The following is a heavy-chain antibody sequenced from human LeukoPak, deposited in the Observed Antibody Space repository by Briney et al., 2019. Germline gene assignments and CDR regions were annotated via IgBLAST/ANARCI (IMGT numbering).Heavy chain of an antibody. CDR2: ISYDGSNK. Sequence: PGGSLRLSCAVSGITLSNYGMSWVRQAPGKGLEWVAVISYDGSNKYYADSVKGRFTISRDNSKNTLYLQMNSLRAEDTAVYYCAKDQGGSSWYYYYYGMDVWGQGTTVTVSS. V-gene: IGHV3-30*18. CDR3: AKDQGGSSWYYYYYGMDV. J-gene: IGHJ6*02. D-gene: IGHD6-13*01. CDR1: GITLSNYG.